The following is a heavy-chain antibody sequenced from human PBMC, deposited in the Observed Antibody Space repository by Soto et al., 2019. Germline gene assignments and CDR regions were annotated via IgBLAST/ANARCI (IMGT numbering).Heavy chain of an antibody. CDR3: ARTYYSSGWLIRPFDY. CDR1: GGSISSYY. V-gene: IGHV4-59*08. Sequence: SETLSLTCTVSGGSISSYYWSWIRQPPGKGLDWIGYIYYSGSTNYNPSLKSRVTISVDTSQNQFSLKLSSVTAADTAVYYCARTYYSSGWLIRPFDYWGQGTLVTVSS. J-gene: IGHJ4*02. CDR2: IYYSGST. D-gene: IGHD6-19*01.